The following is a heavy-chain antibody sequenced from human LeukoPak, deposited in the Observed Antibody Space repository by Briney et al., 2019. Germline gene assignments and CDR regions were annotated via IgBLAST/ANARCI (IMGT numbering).Heavy chain of an antibody. Sequence: GASVKVSCKASGYTFTSYDINWVRQATGQGLEWMGWMNPNSGNTGYAQKFQGRVTITRNTSISTAYMELSSLRSEDTAVYYCARGAPSGSYYYPSLYYFDYWGQGTLVTVSS. CDR1: GYTFTSYD. D-gene: IGHD3-10*01. CDR2: MNPNSGNT. CDR3: ARGAPSGSYYYPSLYYFDY. V-gene: IGHV1-8*03. J-gene: IGHJ4*02.